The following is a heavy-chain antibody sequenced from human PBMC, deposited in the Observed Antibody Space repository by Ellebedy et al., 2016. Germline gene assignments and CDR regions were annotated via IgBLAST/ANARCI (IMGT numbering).Heavy chain of an antibody. CDR1: GITFADYA. J-gene: IGHJ4*02. V-gene: IGHV3-9*01. CDR3: AKDIRQQLVGQFDY. Sequence: GGSLRLSCAASGITFADYAMHWVRQAPGKGLEWVSGISWNSGSIGYADSVKGRFTISRDNAKNSLYLQMNSLRAEDTALYYCAKDIRQQLVGQFDYWGQGTLVTVSS. D-gene: IGHD6-13*01. CDR2: ISWNSGSI.